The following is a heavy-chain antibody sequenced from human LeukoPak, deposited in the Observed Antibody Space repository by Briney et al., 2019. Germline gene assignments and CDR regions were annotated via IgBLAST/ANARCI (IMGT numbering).Heavy chain of an antibody. V-gene: IGHV4-34*01. D-gene: IGHD3-22*01. CDR1: GGSFSGYY. CDR2: IYHSGST. J-gene: IGHJ4*02. CDR3: AGAYYYDSSPL. Sequence: SETLSLTCAVYGGSFSGYYWSWIRQPPGKGLEWIGSIYHSGSTYYNPSLKSRVTISVDTSKNQFSLKLSSVTAADTAVYYCAGAYYYDSSPLWGQGTLVTVSS.